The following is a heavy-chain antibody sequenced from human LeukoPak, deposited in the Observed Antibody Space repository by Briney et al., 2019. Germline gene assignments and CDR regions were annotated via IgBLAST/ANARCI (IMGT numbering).Heavy chain of an antibody. J-gene: IGHJ3*02. V-gene: IGHV5-51*01. CDR2: IYPGDSDT. D-gene: IGHD5-12*01. CDR1: GYSFTSFW. CDR3: ARHLFSLVAAIEGAFDI. Sequence: PGESLKISCKGSGYSFTSFWIGRVRQMPGRGLEWMGIIYPGDSDTRFSPSFQGQVTISADKSVTTTYLQWNSLKASDTAMYYCARHLFSLVAAIEGAFDIWGQGTMVTVSS.